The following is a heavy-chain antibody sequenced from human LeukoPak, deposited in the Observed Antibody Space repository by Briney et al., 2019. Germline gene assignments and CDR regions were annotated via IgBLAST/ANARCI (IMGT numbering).Heavy chain of an antibody. CDR2: IWYDGSNK. Sequence: GRSLRLSCAASGFTFSSYGMHWVRQAPGEGLEWVAVIWYDGSNKYYADSVKGRFTISRDNSKNTLYLQMNSLRAEDTAVYYCASGGMGIVVVPAAAQFDYWGQGTLVTVSS. D-gene: IGHD2-2*03. CDR3: ASGGMGIVVVPAAAQFDY. J-gene: IGHJ4*02. CDR1: GFTFSSYG. V-gene: IGHV3-33*01.